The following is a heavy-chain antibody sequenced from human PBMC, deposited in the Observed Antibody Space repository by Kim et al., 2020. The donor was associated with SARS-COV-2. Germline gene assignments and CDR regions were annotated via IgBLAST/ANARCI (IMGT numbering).Heavy chain of an antibody. J-gene: IGHJ4*02. D-gene: IGHD3-22*01. CDR3: ARDQYYYDSSGFSGFDY. CDR2: ISAYNGNT. V-gene: IGHV1-18*04. Sequence: ASVKVSCKASGYTFTSYGISWVRQAPGQGLEWMGWISAYNGNTNYAQKLQGRVTMTTDTSTSTAYMELRSLRSDDTAVYYCARDQYYYDSSGFSGFDYWGQGTLVTVSS. CDR1: GYTFTSYG.